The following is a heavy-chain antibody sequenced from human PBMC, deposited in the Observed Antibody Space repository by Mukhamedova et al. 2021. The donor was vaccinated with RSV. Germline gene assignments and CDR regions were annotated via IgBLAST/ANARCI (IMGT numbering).Heavy chain of an antibody. CDR2: IKRKIDGGAT. Sequence: GKGLEWVGHIKRKIDGGATDYAAPVKDRFTISKDDSKNILYLQMNSLKTEDTAVYYCTTEPFVYRFFDYWGQGTLLTFSS. J-gene: IGHJ4*02. V-gene: IGHV3-15*01. CDR3: TTEPFVYRFFDY. D-gene: IGHD1-14*01.